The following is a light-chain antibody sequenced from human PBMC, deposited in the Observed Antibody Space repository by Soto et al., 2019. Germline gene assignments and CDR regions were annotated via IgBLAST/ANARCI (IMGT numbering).Light chain of an antibody. CDR3: QQRSNWPRYT. CDR1: QSVSSY. J-gene: IGKJ2*01. Sequence: EIVLTQSPATLSLSPGERATLSCRASQSVSSYLAWYQQKPGQAPRLLIYDAFDRATGIPARFSDSGSGTDFTLTISSLEPEDFAVYYCQQRSNWPRYTFGQGTKLEIK. V-gene: IGKV3-11*01. CDR2: DAF.